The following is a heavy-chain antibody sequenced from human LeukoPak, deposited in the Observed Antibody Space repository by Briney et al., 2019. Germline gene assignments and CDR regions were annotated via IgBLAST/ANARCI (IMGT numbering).Heavy chain of an antibody. CDR3: VRKNRDFNAAFDI. D-gene: IGHD1-14*01. CDR1: GFTFSSYW. J-gene: IGHJ3*02. Sequence: GGSLRLSCAVSGFTFSSYWMTWVRQAPRKGLEWVSISYSDSNTNYADSVKGRFTISRDTSQNTLSLQMNSLRAEDTAVYYCVRKNRDFNAAFDIWGQGTVVTVSS. V-gene: IGHV3-53*01. CDR2: SYSDSNT.